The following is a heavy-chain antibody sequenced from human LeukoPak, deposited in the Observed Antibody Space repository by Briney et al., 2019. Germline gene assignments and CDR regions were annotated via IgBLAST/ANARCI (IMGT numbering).Heavy chain of an antibody. Sequence: SETLSLTCGVPGXSVSSTNWWTWIRQPPGKGLEWIGEVHLDGRTNFNPSLKSRLTMSVDLSENHVSLKLTSVTAADTAVYYCAREGGFYRPLDYSGQGTLVTVSS. CDR3: AREGGFYRPLDY. J-gene: IGHJ4*02. CDR2: VHLDGRT. V-gene: IGHV4-4*02. CDR1: GXSVSSTNW. D-gene: IGHD6-25*01.